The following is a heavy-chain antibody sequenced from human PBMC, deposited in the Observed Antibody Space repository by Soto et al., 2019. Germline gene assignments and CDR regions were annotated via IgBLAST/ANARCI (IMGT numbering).Heavy chain of an antibody. Sequence: EVQLLESGGGWVQPGGFLRLSCPASGFTFRNYAMSWVRQAPGKGLEWVSTISGSGGSTYYADSVKGRFTISRDNSQNTLYLQMNSLRAEDTAVYYCAKTTVIVGYYYGMDVWGQGTTVTVSS. J-gene: IGHJ6*02. CDR3: AKTTVIVGYYYGMDV. D-gene: IGHD4-17*01. V-gene: IGHV3-23*01. CDR2: ISGSGGST. CDR1: GFTFRNYA.